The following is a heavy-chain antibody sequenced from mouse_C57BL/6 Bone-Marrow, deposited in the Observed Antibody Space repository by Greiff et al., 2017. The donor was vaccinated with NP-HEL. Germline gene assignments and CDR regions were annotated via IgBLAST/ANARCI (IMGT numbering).Heavy chain of an antibody. Sequence: VQLQQSGAELVRPGASVKLSCTASGFNIKDDYMHWVKQRPEQGLEWIGWIDPENGDTEYASKFQGKATITADTSSNTAYLQLSSLTAEDTAVYYCTSFITTVVATDVWGTGTTVTVSS. V-gene: IGHV14-4*01. CDR3: TSFITTVVATDV. CDR2: IDPENGDT. J-gene: IGHJ1*03. D-gene: IGHD1-1*01. CDR1: GFNIKDDY.